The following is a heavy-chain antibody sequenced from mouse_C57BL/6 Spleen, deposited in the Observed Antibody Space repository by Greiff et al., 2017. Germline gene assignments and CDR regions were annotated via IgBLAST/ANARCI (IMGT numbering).Heavy chain of an antibody. V-gene: IGHV1-7*01. CDR2: INPSSGYT. Sequence: QVQLQQSGAELAKPGASVRLSCKASGYTFTSYWMHWVKQRPGQGLEWIGYINPSSGYTKYNQKFKDKATLTADKSSSTAYMQLSSLTYEDSAVSYCAGYYGSSWDYAMDYWGQGTSVTVSS. CDR3: AGYYGSSWDYAMDY. CDR1: GYTFTSYW. D-gene: IGHD1-1*01. J-gene: IGHJ4*01.